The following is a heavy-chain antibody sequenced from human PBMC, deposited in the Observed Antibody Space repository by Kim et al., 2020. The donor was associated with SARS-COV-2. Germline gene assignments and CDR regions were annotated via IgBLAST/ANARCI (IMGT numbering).Heavy chain of an antibody. CDR3: ARGRLKGETFDP. V-gene: IGHV3-33*01. Sequence: SYADSVKSRLTISRDNSKNTLYLQMNSLRAEDTAVYYGARGRLKGETFDPWGQGTLVTVSS. D-gene: IGHD3-16*01. J-gene: IGHJ5*02.